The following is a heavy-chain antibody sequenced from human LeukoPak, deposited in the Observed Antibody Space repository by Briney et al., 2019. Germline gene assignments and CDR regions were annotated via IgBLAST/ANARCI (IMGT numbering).Heavy chain of an antibody. J-gene: IGHJ5*02. D-gene: IGHD6-13*01. CDR2: ISAYNGNT. V-gene: IGHV1-18*01. Sequence: APVKVSCKASGYTFTSYGISWVRQAPGQGLEWMGWISAYNGNTNYAQKLQGRVTMTTDTSTSTAYMELRSLRSDDTAVYYCARVAAAGFHHNWFDPWGQGTLVTVSS. CDR3: ARVAAAGFHHNWFDP. CDR1: GYTFTSYG.